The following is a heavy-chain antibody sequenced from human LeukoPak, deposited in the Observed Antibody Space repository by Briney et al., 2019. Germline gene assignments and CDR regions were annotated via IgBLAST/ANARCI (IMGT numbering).Heavy chain of an antibody. Sequence: GGSLRLSCAASGFTFSSYGMHWVRQAPGKGLEWVAVIWYDGSNKYYADSVKGRFTISRDNSKNTLYLQMNSLRAEDTAVYYCAKHLSGTSFDYWGQGTLVTVSS. D-gene: IGHD1-26*01. J-gene: IGHJ4*02. CDR3: AKHLSGTSFDY. CDR1: GFTFSSYG. V-gene: IGHV3-30*02. CDR2: IWYDGSNK.